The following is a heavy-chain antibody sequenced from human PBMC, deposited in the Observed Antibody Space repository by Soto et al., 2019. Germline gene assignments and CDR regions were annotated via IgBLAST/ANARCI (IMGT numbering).Heavy chain of an antibody. CDR1: GYPFTGDY. CDR3: ASDGHRGWFDP. J-gene: IGHJ5*02. CDR2: INPRNGDT. V-gene: IGHV1-2*02. D-gene: IGHD3-10*01. Sequence: QVQLVQSGAEVKKPGASVKVSCKASGYPFTGDYMHWVRQAPGQGLEWMGWINPRNGDTKYAQKFQGRVTMTRDTSISTEYMELSGLRSDDTAVYYCASDGHRGWFDPWGQGTLVIVSS.